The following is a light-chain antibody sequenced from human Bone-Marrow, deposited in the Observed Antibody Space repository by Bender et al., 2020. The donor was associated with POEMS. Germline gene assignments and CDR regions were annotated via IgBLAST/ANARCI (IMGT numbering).Light chain of an antibody. J-gene: IGLJ2*01. CDR3: SSYTSSNGQVV. CDR2: DVN. V-gene: IGLV2-14*01. CDR1: SSDIGGYNY. Sequence: QSALTQPASVSGSPGQSITISCTGTSSDIGGYNYVSWYQQHPGKAPKLIIYDVNNRPSGVSNRFSGPKSGNTASLTISGLQAEDEADYFCSSYTSSNGQVVFGGGATLTVL.